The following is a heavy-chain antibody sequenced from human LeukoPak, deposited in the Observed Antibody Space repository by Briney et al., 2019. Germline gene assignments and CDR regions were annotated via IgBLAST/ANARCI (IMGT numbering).Heavy chain of an antibody. V-gene: IGHV7-4-1*02. CDR1: GYTFTGYS. Sequence: ASVKVSCKASGYTFTGYSINWVRQAPGQGLEWMGWINIYTGNPTYAQGFTGRFVFSLDTSVSTAYLQISSLKTEDTAVYYCARRSMVQHLDVWGKGTTVTVSS. CDR3: ARRSMVQHLDV. D-gene: IGHD3-10*01. CDR2: INIYTGNP. J-gene: IGHJ6*04.